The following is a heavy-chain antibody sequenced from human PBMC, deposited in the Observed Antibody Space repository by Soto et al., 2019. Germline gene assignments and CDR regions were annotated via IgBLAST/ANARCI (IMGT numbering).Heavy chain of an antibody. V-gene: IGHV3-30*18. D-gene: IGHD2-2*01. Sequence: GGSLRLSCAASGFTFSSYGMHWVRQAPGKGLEWVAVISYDGSNKYYADSVKGRFTISRDNSKNTLYLQMNSLRAEDTAVYYCAKDSGDCSSTSCGYYYYYGMDVWGQGTTVTVSS. CDR3: AKDSGDCSSTSCGYYYYYGMDV. J-gene: IGHJ6*02. CDR2: ISYDGSNK. CDR1: GFTFSSYG.